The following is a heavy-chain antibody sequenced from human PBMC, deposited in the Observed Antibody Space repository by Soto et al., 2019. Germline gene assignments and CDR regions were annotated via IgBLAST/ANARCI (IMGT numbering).Heavy chain of an antibody. D-gene: IGHD5-12*01. V-gene: IGHV1-69*02. CDR3: ARSLRGYSGYGNYYYMDV. Sequence: SVKVSCKASGGTFSSYTISWVRQAPGQGLEWMGRIIPILGIANYAQKFQGRVTITADKSTSTAYMELSSLRSEDTAVYYCARSLRGYSGYGNYYYMDVWGKGTTVTVSS. CDR1: GGTFSSYT. CDR2: IIPILGIA. J-gene: IGHJ6*03.